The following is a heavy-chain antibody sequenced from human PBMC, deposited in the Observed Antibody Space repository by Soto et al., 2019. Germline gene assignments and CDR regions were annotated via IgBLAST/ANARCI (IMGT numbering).Heavy chain of an antibody. CDR3: ARVDLEEWLAFDY. D-gene: IGHD6-19*01. J-gene: IGHJ4*02. V-gene: IGHV1-2*02. CDR1: GYTFTGYY. CDR2: INPNSGGT. Sequence: QVQLVQSGAEVKKPGASVKVSCKASGYTFTGYYMHWVRQAPGQGLEWMGWINPNSGGTNYAQKFQGRVTMIRDTAISTAYMELSRMRAADTAVYYCARVDLEEWLAFDYWGQGTLVTVSS.